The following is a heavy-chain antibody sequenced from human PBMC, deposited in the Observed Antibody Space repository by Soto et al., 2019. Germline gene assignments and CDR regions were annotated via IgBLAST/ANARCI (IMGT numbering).Heavy chain of an antibody. V-gene: IGHV1-8*01. J-gene: IGHJ6*02. CDR2: MNPNSGNT. CDR3: AREWLNYYGSGSYLSYYYYGMDV. CDR1: GYTFTSYD. Sequence: ASVKVSCKASGYTFTSYDINWVRQATGQGLEWMGWMNPNSGNTGYAQKFQGRVTMTRNTSISTAYMELSSLRSEDTAVYYCAREWLNYYGSGSYLSYYYYGMDVWGQGTTVTVS. D-gene: IGHD3-10*01.